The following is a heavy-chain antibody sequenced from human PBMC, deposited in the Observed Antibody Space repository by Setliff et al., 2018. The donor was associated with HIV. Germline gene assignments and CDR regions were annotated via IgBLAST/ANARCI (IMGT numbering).Heavy chain of an antibody. CDR1: GGSINSGAYL. Sequence: KPSETLSLTCTVSGGSINSGAYLWAWIRQPAGKRLEWIGRTYTSENTNYNPSFKSRVTISVDVSKNQFYLKLSSVTAADTAVYYCAREYSSSSANWYFDLWGRGTLVTVSS. J-gene: IGHJ2*01. CDR2: TYTSENT. V-gene: IGHV4-61*02. D-gene: IGHD6-6*01. CDR3: AREYSSSSANWYFDL.